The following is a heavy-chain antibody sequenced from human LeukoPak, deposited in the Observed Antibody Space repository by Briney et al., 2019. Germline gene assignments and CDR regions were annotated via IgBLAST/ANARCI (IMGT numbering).Heavy chain of an antibody. CDR2: IWYDGSNK. J-gene: IGHJ4*02. CDR1: GFTFSSYG. V-gene: IGHV3-33*01. D-gene: IGHD1-26*01. CDR3: ARDRIVGATFDFGY. Sequence: GGSLRLSCAASGFTFSSYGMHWVRQAPGKGLEWVAVIWYDGSNKYYADSVKGRFTISRDNSKNTLYLQMNSLRAEDTAVYYCARDRIVGATFDFGYWGQGTLVTVSS.